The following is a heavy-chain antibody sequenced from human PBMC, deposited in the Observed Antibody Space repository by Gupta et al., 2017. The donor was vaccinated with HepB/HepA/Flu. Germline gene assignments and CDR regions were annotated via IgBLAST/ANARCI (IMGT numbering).Heavy chain of an antibody. J-gene: IGHJ4*02. V-gene: IGHV5-51*01. CDR2: IYPGDSDT. CDR1: GSSFTRHW. D-gene: IGHD5-24*01. Sequence: EVQLVQSGAEVKKPGESLKISCQGFGSSFTRHWIAWVRQMPGKGLEWMGIIYPGDSDTRYSPSFQGQVTISVDRSIRTAYLQWISLKASDTAMYYCARLEGDMATFWLGSHPFDYWGQGTLLTVSS. CDR3: ARLEGDMATFWLGSHPFDY.